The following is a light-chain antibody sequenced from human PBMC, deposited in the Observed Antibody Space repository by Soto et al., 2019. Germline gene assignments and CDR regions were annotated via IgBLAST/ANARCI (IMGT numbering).Light chain of an antibody. V-gene: IGLV2-8*01. CDR1: SSDVGSYNY. Sequence: QSVLTQPPSASGSPGQSVTISCTGTSSDVGSYNYVSWYQQHPGKAPKLMISEVSKRPSGVPDRFSGSKSGNTASLTVSRLQAEDEADYYCISYAGSDFYVFGTGTKVPVL. CDR3: ISYAGSDFYV. CDR2: EVS. J-gene: IGLJ1*01.